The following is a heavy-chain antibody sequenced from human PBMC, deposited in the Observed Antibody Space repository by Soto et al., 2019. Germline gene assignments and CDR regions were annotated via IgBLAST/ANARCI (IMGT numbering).Heavy chain of an antibody. D-gene: IGHD3-22*01. J-gene: IGHJ4*02. V-gene: IGHV3-30-3*01. CDR1: GFTFSSYA. CDR2: ISYDGGNK. Sequence: PGGSLRLSCAASGFTFSSYAMHRVRQAPGTGLEWVAVISYDGGNKYYADSVKGRFTISRDNSKNTLYLQMNSLRAEDTAVYYCARGKTYYYDSSGYPTEYYFDYWGQGTLVTVSS. CDR3: ARGKTYYYDSSGYPTEYYFDY.